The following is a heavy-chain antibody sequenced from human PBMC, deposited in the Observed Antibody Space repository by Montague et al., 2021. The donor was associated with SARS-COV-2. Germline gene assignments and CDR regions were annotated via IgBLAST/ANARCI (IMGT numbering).Heavy chain of an antibody. CDR1: GGSISSSSYY. CDR2: IYYSGST. Sequence: SETLSLTCTVSGGSISSSSYYWGWIRQPPGKGLEWIGSIYYSGSTYYNPSLKSRVTISVDTSKNQFSLKLSSVTAADTAVYYCARVTSRQNNIVVVGLYYFDYWGQGTPVTVSS. D-gene: IGHD2-15*01. V-gene: IGHV4-39*07. CDR3: ARVTSRQNNIVVVGLYYFDY. J-gene: IGHJ4*02.